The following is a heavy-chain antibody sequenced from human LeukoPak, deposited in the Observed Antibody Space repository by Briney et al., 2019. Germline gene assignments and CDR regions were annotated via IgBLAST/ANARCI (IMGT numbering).Heavy chain of an antibody. CDR3: AREIDYCDSSGYGY. CDR2: IYTSGST. CDR1: GGSISSYY. D-gene: IGHD3-22*01. J-gene: IGHJ4*02. Sequence: SETLSLTCTVSGGSISSYYWSWIRQPAGKGLEWIGRIYTSGSTNYNPSLKSRVTMSVDTSKNQFSLELSSVTAADTAVYYCAREIDYCDSSGYGYWGQGTLVTVSS. V-gene: IGHV4-4*07.